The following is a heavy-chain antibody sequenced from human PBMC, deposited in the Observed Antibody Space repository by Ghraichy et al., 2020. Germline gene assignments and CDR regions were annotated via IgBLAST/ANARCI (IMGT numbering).Heavy chain of an antibody. J-gene: IGHJ3*02. V-gene: IGHV4-59*08. CDR2: LEIGGAT. CDR1: GDSTKNYH. Sequence: SETLSLTCTVSGDSTKNYHWSWIRQSPGKGLEWIGNLEIGGATNYNPSLKNRVSISIGSSHNQISLKLTSVTAADSATYHCARHTTVWACRGFDMWGRGTAVIVSS. D-gene: IGHD1-14*01. CDR3: ARHTTVWACRGFDM.